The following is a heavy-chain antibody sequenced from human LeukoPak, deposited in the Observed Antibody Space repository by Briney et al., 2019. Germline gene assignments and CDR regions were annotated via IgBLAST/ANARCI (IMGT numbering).Heavy chain of an antibody. V-gene: IGHV3-30*18. D-gene: IGHD5-18*01. CDR1: GFTFSSYG. Sequence: GRSLRLSCAASGFTFSSYGMHWVRQAPGKGLEWVAVISYDGSNKYYADSVKGRFTISRDNSKNTLYLQMNSLRAEDTAVYYCAKDPQYSYGYAFDYWGQGTLVTVSS. CDR3: AKDPQYSYGYAFDY. J-gene: IGHJ4*02. CDR2: ISYDGSNK.